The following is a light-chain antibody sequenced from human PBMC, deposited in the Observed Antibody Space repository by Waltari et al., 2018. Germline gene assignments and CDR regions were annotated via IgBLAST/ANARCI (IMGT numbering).Light chain of an antibody. V-gene: IGLV1-51*01. CDR1: ISNIGNSY. J-gene: IGLJ2*01. Sequence: QSVFTQPPSVSAAPAPQVTISCSASISNIGNSYFSWYHQLPGAAPKLLIYDNNKRPSGIPDRFSASKSGTSATLGITGLQIGDEADYYCATWDNTLSEVVFGGGTKLTVL. CDR2: DNN. CDR3: ATWDNTLSEVV.